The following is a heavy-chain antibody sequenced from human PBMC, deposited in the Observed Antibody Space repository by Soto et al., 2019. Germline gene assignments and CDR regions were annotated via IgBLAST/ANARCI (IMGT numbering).Heavy chain of an antibody. V-gene: IGHV3-33*01. Sequence: LRLSFAASGFTFIDYVIHWVRQAPGKGLEWVAVIWYRGRDIFYADSVKGRFTISRDNSKNTLYLQLNSLRAEDTAVYYCARDQGGQSGNFIFDNWGQGTLVTVSS. J-gene: IGHJ4*02. D-gene: IGHD1-26*01. CDR3: ARDQGGQSGNFIFDN. CDR2: IWYRGRDI. CDR1: GFTFIDYV.